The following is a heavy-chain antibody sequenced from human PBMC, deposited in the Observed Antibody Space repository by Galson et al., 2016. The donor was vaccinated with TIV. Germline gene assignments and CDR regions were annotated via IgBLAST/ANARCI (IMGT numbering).Heavy chain of an antibody. Sequence: TLSLTCTVSGGSISSGTYFWSWIRQPAGKGLEWIGRIYISGATNYNPSLKSRVTISVDTSKDQFPLKLNSLTAADTAVYYCARAHSYGWDNGDVAFDIWGQGTTVTVSS. CDR2: IYISGAT. CDR1: GGSISSGTYF. CDR3: ARAHSYGWDNGDVAFDI. J-gene: IGHJ3*02. D-gene: IGHD6-19*01. V-gene: IGHV4-61*02.